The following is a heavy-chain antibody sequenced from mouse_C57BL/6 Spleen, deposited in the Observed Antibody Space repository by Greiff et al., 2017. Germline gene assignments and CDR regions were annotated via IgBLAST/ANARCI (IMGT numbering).Heavy chain of an antibody. V-gene: IGHV1-7*01. CDR2: INPSSGYT. Sequence: QVQLKEPGAELAKPGASVTLSCKASGYTFTSYWMHWVKQRPGQGLEWIGYINPSSGYTKYNQKFKDKATLTADKSSSTAYMQLSSLTSEDSAVYYCASLYGYDRGFAYWGQGTMVTVSA. CDR3: ASLYGYDRGFAY. J-gene: IGHJ3*01. CDR1: GYTFTSYW. D-gene: IGHD2-2*01.